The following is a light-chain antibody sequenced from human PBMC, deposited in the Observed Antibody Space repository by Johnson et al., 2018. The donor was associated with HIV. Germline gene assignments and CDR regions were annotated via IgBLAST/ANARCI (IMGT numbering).Light chain of an antibody. CDR1: SSNIGNNY. CDR2: DNN. Sequence: QSVLTQPPSVSAAPGQKVTISCSGSSSNIGNNYVSWYQQFPGTAPKLLIYDNNKRPSGIPDRFSGSKSGTSATLGITGLPTGDEADYYCGTWDSSLSAYVFGTGTKVTVL. J-gene: IGLJ1*01. CDR3: GTWDSSLSAYV. V-gene: IGLV1-51*01.